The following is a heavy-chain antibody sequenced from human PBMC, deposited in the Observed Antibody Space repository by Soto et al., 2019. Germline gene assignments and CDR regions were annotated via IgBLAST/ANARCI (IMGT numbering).Heavy chain of an antibody. V-gene: IGHV3-33*01. J-gene: IGHJ4*02. D-gene: IGHD3-10*01. CDR1: GFTFSSYG. Sequence: GGSLRLSCAASGFTFSSYGMHWVRQAPGKGLEWVAVIWYDGSNKYYADSVKGRFTISRDNSKNTLYLQMNSLRAEDTAVYYCARGPRPPWFGELALGFDYWGQGTLVTVSS. CDR3: ARGPRPPWFGELALGFDY. CDR2: IWYDGSNK.